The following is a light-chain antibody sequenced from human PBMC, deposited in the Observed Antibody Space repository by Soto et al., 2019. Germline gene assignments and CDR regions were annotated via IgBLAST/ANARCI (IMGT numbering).Light chain of an antibody. V-gene: IGKV1-39*01. Sequence: DIQMTQSQSSLSASIGDRVTITCRAVQSIGNYLNWYQQKPGKAPNLLIYATSSLQSGVPSRFSGSGSGTEFTLTISSLQREDFAIYYCQQSYSSTWTFGQGTKVDIK. CDR1: QSIGNY. J-gene: IGKJ1*01. CDR2: ATS. CDR3: QQSYSSTWT.